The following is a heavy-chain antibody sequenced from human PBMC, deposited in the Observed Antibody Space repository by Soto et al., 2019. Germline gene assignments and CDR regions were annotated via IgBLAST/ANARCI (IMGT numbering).Heavy chain of an antibody. V-gene: IGHV4-61*01. CDR1: GGSVSSGSFY. J-gene: IGHJ5*02. Sequence: PSETLSLTCTVSGGSVSSGSFYWSWIRQPPGMGLEWIGFVYYIGRTNYNPSLKSRVAISVDTSKNQFSLELSSVTAADTAVYYCAAGYCISLFDPWGQGTLVTVSS. CDR2: VYYIGRT. CDR3: AAGYCISLFDP. D-gene: IGHD2-15*01.